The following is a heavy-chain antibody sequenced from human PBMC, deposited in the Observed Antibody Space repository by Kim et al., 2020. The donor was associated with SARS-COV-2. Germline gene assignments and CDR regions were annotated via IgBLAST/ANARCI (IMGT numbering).Heavy chain of an antibody. V-gene: IGHV3-53*01. J-gene: IGHJ4*02. D-gene: IGHD6-19*01. Sequence: CYRDSGQGQFTISREHSKNTLFLQKNSRRPEDTAVYYCTRGGGAVARPGDYWGQGTLVTVSS. CDR3: TRGGGAVARPGDY.